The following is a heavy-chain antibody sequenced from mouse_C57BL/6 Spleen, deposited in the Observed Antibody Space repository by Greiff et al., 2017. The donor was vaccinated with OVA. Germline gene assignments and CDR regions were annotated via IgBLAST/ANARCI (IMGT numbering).Heavy chain of an antibody. CDR3: GSTKGDDGFGY. D-gene: IGHD2-2*01. Sequence: VQLQQSGPELVKPGASVKISCKASGYSFTSYYIHWVKQRPGQGLEWIGWFYPGSGNIKYNEKFKGKATLTADTSSSTAYMQLSSLTSEDSAVYYCGSTKGDDGFGYWGQGTLVTVSS. J-gene: IGHJ3*01. CDR1: GYSFTSYY. CDR2: FYPGSGNI. V-gene: IGHV1-66*01.